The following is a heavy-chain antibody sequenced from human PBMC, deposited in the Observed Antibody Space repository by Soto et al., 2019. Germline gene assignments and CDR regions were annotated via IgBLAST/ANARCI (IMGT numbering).Heavy chain of an antibody. D-gene: IGHD6-13*01. V-gene: IGHV3-23*01. J-gene: IGHJ5*02. Sequence: EVQLLESGGGLVQPGGSLRLSCAASGFTFSSYAMSWVRQAPGKGLEWVPAISGSGDRTYYADSVKGRFTISRDNSKNTLYLQMHSMRAEYMAVYYCARNRGAGSISWYNGWFDPWGSANVVTASS. CDR2: ISGSGDRT. CDR1: GFTFSSYA. CDR3: ARNRGAGSISWYNGWFDP.